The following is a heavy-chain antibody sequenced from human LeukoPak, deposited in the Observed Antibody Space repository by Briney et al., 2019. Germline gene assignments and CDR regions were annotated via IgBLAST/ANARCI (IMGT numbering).Heavy chain of an antibody. J-gene: IGHJ4*02. V-gene: IGHV4-59*08. CDR1: GGSISSYY. Sequence: PSETLSLTCTVSGGSISSYYWSWIRQPPGKGLEWIGYIYYSGSTNYNPSLKSRVTISVDTSKNQFSLKLSSVTAADTAVYYCAGSVDGYNFGYWGQGTLVTVSS. D-gene: IGHD5-24*01. CDR2: IYYSGST. CDR3: AGSVDGYNFGY.